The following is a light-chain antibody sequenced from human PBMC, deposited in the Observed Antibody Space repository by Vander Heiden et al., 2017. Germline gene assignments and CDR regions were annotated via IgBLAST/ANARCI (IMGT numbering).Light chain of an antibody. J-gene: IGKJ2*01. CDR1: QSVSSN. Sequence: EIVLTQSPATLSVSPGERATLSCRASQSVSSNLAWYQQKPGQAPRLLIYGASTRATGIPARFRGSGSGTEFTLTISSLQSEDFAVYYWQQYNNWPPYTFGQGTKLEIK. CDR2: GAS. CDR3: QQYNNWPPYT. V-gene: IGKV3-15*01.